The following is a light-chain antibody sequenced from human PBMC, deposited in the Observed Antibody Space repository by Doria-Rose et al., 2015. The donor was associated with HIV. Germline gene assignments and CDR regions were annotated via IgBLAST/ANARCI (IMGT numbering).Light chain of an antibody. J-gene: IGKJ1*01. CDR1: QSFSSNY. Sequence: EIVMTQSPGTLSLSPGERATLSCRASQSFSSNYLAWYQQKPGQATSVLIYDGSTRATGIPDRFSASGSGTDFTLTINRLEPEDFALYYCHQYGTSWTFGQGTKVEI. CDR3: HQYGTSWT. CDR2: DGS. V-gene: IGKV3-20*01.